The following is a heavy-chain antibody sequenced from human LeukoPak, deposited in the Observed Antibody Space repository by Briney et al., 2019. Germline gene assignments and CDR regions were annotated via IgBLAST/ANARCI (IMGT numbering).Heavy chain of an antibody. CDR2: ISSSGSTI. CDR1: GFTFSDYY. V-gene: IGHV3-11*01. CDR3: ARDERSRYYYYMDV. J-gene: IGHJ6*03. Sequence: GGSLRLSCAASGFTFSDYYMSWIRQAPGKGREWVSYISSSGSTIYYADSVKGRFTISRDNAKNSLYLQMNSLRAEDTAVYYCARDERSRYYYYMDVWGKGTTVTVSS.